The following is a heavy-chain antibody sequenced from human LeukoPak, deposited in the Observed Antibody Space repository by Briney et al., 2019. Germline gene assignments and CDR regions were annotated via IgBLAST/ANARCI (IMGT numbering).Heavy chain of an antibody. CDR2: IYYSGST. D-gene: IGHD6-13*01. Sequence: PSETLSLTCAVSGGSTSSYYRSWIRQPPGKGLEWIGYIYYSGSTNYNPSLKSRVTISVDTSKNQFSLKLSSVTAADTAVYYCARVAAGGNYFDYWGQGTLVTVSS. CDR1: GGSTSSYY. V-gene: IGHV4-59*01. J-gene: IGHJ4*02. CDR3: ARVAAGGNYFDY.